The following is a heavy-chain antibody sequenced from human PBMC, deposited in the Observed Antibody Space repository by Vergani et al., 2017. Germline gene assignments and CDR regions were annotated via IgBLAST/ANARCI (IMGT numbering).Heavy chain of an antibody. V-gene: IGHV3-30*02. J-gene: IGHJ4*02. CDR2: LRYDGTTK. CDR3: VKDRGASIGFDD. D-gene: IGHD2-2*01. Sequence: QVQLVESGGGVVQPGGSLRLSCAASGFSFGSYGMHWVRVRQAPGKGLEWLAYLRYDGTTKQYADSVKGRFTISRDNSKNMLYLQMDSLGPEDTAMFYCVKDRGASIGFDDWGQGTQVTVSS. CDR1: GFSFGSYG.